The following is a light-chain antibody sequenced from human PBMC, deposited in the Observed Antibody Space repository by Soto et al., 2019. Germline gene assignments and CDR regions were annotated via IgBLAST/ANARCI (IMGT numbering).Light chain of an antibody. Sequence: DIVMTQSPLSLPVTPGEPASISCRSSQSLLHSNGYNYLDWYLQKSGQSPQLLISLSSNRASGVPDRFSGSGSGTDFTLKISRVEAEDVGVYYCMQALQTPRTFGQGTRWISN. CDR1: QSLLHSNGYNY. CDR2: LSS. J-gene: IGKJ1*01. V-gene: IGKV2-28*01. CDR3: MQALQTPRT.